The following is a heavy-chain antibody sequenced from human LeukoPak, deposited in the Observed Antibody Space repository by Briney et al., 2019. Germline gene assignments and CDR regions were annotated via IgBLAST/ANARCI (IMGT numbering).Heavy chain of an antibody. D-gene: IGHD6-13*01. CDR2: INHSGST. CDR3: ARFGVVASGTNY. J-gene: IGHJ4*02. V-gene: IGHV4-34*01. CDR1: GGSFSGYY. Sequence: PSETLSLTCAVYGGSFSGYYWNWIRQPPGKGREWSGEINHSGSTNYNPSLKSRVTISVDTSKNQFSLKLSSVTAADTAVYYCARFGVVASGTNYWGQGTLVTVSS.